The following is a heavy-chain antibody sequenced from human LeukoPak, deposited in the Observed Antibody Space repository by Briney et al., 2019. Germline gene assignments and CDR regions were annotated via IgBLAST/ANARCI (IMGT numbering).Heavy chain of an antibody. V-gene: IGHV3-74*01. CDR1: GFTFTKYW. Sequence: GGSLRLSCAASGFTFTKYWMTWVRQAPGKGLMWVSRSNTDGTSTNYADSVKGRFTISRDNARNTLYLQLNSLSAEDTAVYYCARESTDYYGFDHWGQGTLVTVSS. J-gene: IGHJ4*02. D-gene: IGHD3-22*01. CDR2: SNTDGTST. CDR3: ARESTDYYGFDH.